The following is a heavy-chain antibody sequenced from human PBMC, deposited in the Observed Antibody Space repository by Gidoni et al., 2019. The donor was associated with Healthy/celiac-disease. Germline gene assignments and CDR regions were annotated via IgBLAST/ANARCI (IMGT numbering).Heavy chain of an antibody. Sequence: QVQLVESGGGVVQPGRSLRLSCAASGFTFSSYGMHWVRQAPGKGLEWVAVISYDGSNKYYADSVKGRFTISRDNSKNTLYLQMNSLRAEDTAVYYCAKDLEPYDLGDWFDPWGQGTLVTVSS. CDR3: AKDLEPYDLGDWFDP. D-gene: IGHD3-3*01. CDR1: GFTFSSYG. CDR2: ISYDGSNK. V-gene: IGHV3-30*18. J-gene: IGHJ5*02.